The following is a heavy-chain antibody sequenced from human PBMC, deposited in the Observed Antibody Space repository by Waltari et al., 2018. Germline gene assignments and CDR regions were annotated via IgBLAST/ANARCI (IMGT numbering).Heavy chain of an antibody. CDR2: LTRIFGKT. D-gene: IGHD2-2*01. CDR1: GGTFSSNV. J-gene: IGHJ3*02. CDR3: ARGGAGSIVVLEPAAGFHPFDI. Sequence: QVQLVQSGAEVKKPGSSVKVSCTASGGTFSSNVISWVRQAPGQGLGWRGGLTRIFGKTNYAQKFQGRVTITADESTGTAYMELSSMRSDDSAVYYCARGGAGSIVVLEPAAGFHPFDIWGQGTLVTVSS. V-gene: IGHV1-69*01.